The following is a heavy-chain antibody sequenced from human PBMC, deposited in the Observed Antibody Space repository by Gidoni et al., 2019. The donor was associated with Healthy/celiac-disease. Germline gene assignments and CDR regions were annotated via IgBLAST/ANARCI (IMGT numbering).Heavy chain of an antibody. Sequence: QLQLQESGPGLVKPSETLALTCTGAGGSISSSRYYWGGIGQPPGKGLEWIGSIYSSGSTYYNPSLKSRVTISVDTSKNQFSLKLSSVTAADTAVYYCARLNYDILTGYRQLYYYYYGMDVWGKGTTVTVSS. V-gene: IGHV4-39*01. CDR2: IYSSGST. D-gene: IGHD3-9*01. CDR1: GGSISSSRYY. CDR3: ARLNYDILTGYRQLYYYYYGMDV. J-gene: IGHJ6*04.